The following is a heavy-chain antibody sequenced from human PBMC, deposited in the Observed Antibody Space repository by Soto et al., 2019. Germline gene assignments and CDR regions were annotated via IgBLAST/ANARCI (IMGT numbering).Heavy chain of an antibody. CDR1: GYTFTSYY. CDR2: INPSGGST. D-gene: IGHD3-22*01. J-gene: IGHJ4*02. V-gene: IGHV1-46*01. CDR3: ARTRQGTTYYYDSSGYSTNGPFAY. Sequence: ASVKVSCKASGYTFTSYYMHWVRQAPGQGLEWMGIINPSGGSTSYAQKFQGRVTMTRDTSTSTVYMELSSLRSEDTAVYYCARTRQGTTYYYDSSGYSTNGPFAYWGQGTLVTGSS.